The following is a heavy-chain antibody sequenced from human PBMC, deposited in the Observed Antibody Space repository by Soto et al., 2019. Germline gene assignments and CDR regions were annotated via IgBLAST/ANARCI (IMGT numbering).Heavy chain of an antibody. CDR2: ISWNSGSI. J-gene: IGHJ6*03. CDR1: GFTFDDYA. V-gene: IGHV3-9*01. Sequence: EVQLVESGGGLVQPGRSLRLSCAASGFTFDDYAMHWVRQAPGKGLEWVSGISWNSGSIGYADSVKGRFTISRDNAKNSLYLQMNSLRAEDTAVYYCAILEVPYYYYMDVWGKGTTVTVSS. D-gene: IGHD2-2*01. CDR3: AILEVPYYYYMDV.